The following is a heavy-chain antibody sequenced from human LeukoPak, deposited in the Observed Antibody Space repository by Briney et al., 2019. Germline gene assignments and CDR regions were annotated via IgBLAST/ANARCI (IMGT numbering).Heavy chain of an antibody. CDR1: GFTFSDYA. V-gene: IGHV3-23*01. D-gene: IGHD1-26*01. Sequence: GRSLRLSCAASGFTFSDYAMSWARQAPGKGLAWVSSVSAGGGSTYYADSVKGRFTISRDNSKNTLFLQMDSLRDDDAAIYYCAKRSAVGADDYWGQGTLVTVSS. CDR3: AKRSAVGADDY. J-gene: IGHJ4*02. CDR2: VSAGGGST.